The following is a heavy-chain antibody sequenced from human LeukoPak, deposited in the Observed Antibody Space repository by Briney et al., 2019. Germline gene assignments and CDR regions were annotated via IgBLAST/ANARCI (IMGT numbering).Heavy chain of an antibody. CDR1: GFTFSRYG. D-gene: IGHD3-10*01. Sequence: PGGSLRLSCAASGFTFSRYGMSWVRQAPGKGLEWVSGISWNSGSIGYADSVKGRFTISRDNAKNSLYLQMNSLRPEDTALYYCAKSRRGYVIEYYYYMDVWGKGTMVTISS. CDR3: AKSRRGYVIEYYYYMDV. J-gene: IGHJ6*03. V-gene: IGHV3-9*01. CDR2: ISWNSGSI.